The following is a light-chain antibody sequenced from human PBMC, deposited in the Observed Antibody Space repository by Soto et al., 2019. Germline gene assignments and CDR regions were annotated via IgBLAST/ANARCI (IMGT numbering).Light chain of an antibody. J-gene: IGKJ1*01. V-gene: IGKV1-5*03. Sequence: EIQMTQSPSTLSASVGERVTITCRASQSISSWLAWYQQKPGKAPKLLIYKASSLESGVPSRFSGSGSGTEFTLTISSLQPDDFAAYYCQQYNIYWTFGQGTKVEIK. CDR1: QSISSW. CDR3: QQYNIYWT. CDR2: KAS.